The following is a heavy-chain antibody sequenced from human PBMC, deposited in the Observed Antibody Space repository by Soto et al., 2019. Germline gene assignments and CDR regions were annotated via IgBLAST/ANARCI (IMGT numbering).Heavy chain of an antibody. CDR2: IKQDGTSK. D-gene: IGHD3-16*01. Sequence: EVQLVESGGGLVQPGGSLRLSCGASGFTFTSYWMSWVRQAPGKGLEWVANIKQDGTSKYYADSVKGRFTVSRDNAKPSLHLQMDSLRDDDTAVYRCARLRFILTERDFDSWGQGTLVTVSS. J-gene: IGHJ4*02. CDR3: ARLRFILTERDFDS. V-gene: IGHV3-7*05. CDR1: GFTFTSYW.